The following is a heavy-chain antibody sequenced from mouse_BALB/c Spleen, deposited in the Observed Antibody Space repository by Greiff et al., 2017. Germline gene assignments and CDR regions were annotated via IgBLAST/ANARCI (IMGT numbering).Heavy chain of an antibody. J-gene: IGHJ1*01. Sequence: EVKLMESGAELVKPGASVKLSCTASGFNIKDTYMHWVKQRPEQGLEWIGRIDPANGNTKYDPKFQGKATITADTSSNTAYLQLSSLTSEDTAVYYCARSITTVPYFDVWGAGTTVTVSS. V-gene: IGHV14-3*02. CDR3: ARSITTVPYFDV. CDR2: IDPANGNT. CDR1: GFNIKDTY. D-gene: IGHD1-1*01.